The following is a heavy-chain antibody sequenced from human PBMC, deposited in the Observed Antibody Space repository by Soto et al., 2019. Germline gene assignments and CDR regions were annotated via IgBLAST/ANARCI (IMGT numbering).Heavy chain of an antibody. D-gene: IGHD6-19*01. CDR3: AKEDTSSGSLDY. V-gene: IGHV3-23*01. J-gene: IGHJ4*02. CDR1: GFPFGENA. CDR2: ISDSGATT. Sequence: GESLRLSCAASGFPFGENAMSWVRQAPGKGLEWVSGISDSGATTYYADSVRGRFTISRDNSKNTLYLQMKSLRAEDSASYYCAKEDTSSGSLDYWGQGALVTVSS.